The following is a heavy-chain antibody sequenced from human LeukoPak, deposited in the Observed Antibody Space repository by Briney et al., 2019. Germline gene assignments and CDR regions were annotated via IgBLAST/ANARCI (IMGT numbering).Heavy chain of an antibody. J-gene: IGHJ3*02. Sequence: GGSLRLSCAASGFTFSSYAMSWVSHAPGKGLELASAISGSGGSTYYADSVKGRFTISRDNSKNTLYLQMNSLRAEDTAVYYCAKDDWVLAFDIWGQGTMVTVSS. V-gene: IGHV3-23*01. CDR1: GFTFSSYA. D-gene: IGHD3-9*01. CDR2: ISGSGGST. CDR3: AKDDWVLAFDI.